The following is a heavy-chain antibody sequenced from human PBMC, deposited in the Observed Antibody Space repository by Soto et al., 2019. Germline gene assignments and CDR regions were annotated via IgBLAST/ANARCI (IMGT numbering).Heavy chain of an antibody. D-gene: IGHD6-6*01. CDR3: ARGEQLVLDYYYYMDV. V-gene: IGHV4-31*03. CDR1: GGSISSGGYY. Sequence: TLSLTCTVSGGSISSGGYYWSWIRQHPGKSQEWIGYIYYSGSTYYNPSLKSRVNISVDTSKNQFSLKLSSVTAADTAVYYCARGEQLVLDYYYYMDVWGKGTTVTVSS. J-gene: IGHJ6*03. CDR2: IYYSGST.